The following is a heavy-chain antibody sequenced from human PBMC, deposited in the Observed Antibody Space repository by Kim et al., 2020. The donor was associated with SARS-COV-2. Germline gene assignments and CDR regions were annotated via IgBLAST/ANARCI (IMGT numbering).Heavy chain of an antibody. CDR2: ISTYNGNT. CDR3: ARCPYQLRATEDDEYYYYYMDV. J-gene: IGHJ6*03. D-gene: IGHD2-2*01. V-gene: IGHV1-18*01. CDR1: GYTFMRYG. Sequence: ASVKVSCTASGYTFMRYGISWVRQAPGQGLEWMGWISTYNGNTNYAQKLQGRLTLTTDTSTNTAYMELRSLRSDDAAVYFCARCPYQLRATEDDEYYYYYMDVWGAGTTVTLSS.